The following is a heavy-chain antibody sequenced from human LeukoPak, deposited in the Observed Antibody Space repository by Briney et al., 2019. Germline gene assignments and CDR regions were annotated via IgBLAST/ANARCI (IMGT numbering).Heavy chain of an antibody. CDR1: GFTFDDYT. J-gene: IGHJ4*02. CDR3: AKDMAAYYYALGNIDY. CDR2: ISWDGHST. D-gene: IGHD3-10*01. V-gene: IGHV3-43*01. Sequence: PGGSLRLSCAASGFTFDDYTMHWVRQAPGKGLEWVSLISWDGHSTYYADSVKGRFTISRDNSKNSLYLQRNSLRTEDSALYYCAKDMAAYYYALGNIDYWGQGTLVTVSS.